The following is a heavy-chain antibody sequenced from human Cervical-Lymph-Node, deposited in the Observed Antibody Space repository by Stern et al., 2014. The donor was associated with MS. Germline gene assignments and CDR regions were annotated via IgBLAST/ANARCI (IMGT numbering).Heavy chain of an antibody. CDR2: IFSNDER. CDR1: GFSLSNGRMG. D-gene: IGHD3-10*01. CDR3: ARILYDGAYRGDY. V-gene: IGHV2-26*01. Sequence: QITLKESGPVLVKPTETLMLTCTVSGFSLSNGRMGVSWIRPPPGKAMEWLAHIFSNDERSYSTSLKSRLTISKDTSRSQVVLTMTNMDPVDTATYFCARILYDGAYRGDYWGQGILVTVSS. J-gene: IGHJ4*02.